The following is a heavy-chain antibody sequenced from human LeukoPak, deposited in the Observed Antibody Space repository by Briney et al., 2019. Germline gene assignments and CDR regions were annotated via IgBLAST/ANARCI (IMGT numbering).Heavy chain of an antibody. Sequence: GGSLRLSCAASGFTFSSYSMNWVRQAPGKGLEWVSSITGSSSYIYYADSVKGRFTISRDNAKKLLYLQMSSLRAEDTGVYYCARDPRGYCIAGGGCYSLPDWFDPWGQGTLVTVSS. CDR2: ITGSSSYI. V-gene: IGHV3-21*01. J-gene: IGHJ5*02. CDR3: ARDPRGYCIAGGGCYSLPDWFDP. D-gene: IGHD2-15*01. CDR1: GFTFSSYS.